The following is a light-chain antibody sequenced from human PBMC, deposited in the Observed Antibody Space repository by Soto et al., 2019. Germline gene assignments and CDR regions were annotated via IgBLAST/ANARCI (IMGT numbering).Light chain of an antibody. V-gene: IGLV2-8*01. Sequence: QSVLTQPPSASGSPGQSVTISCTGTSSDVGGYNYVSWYQQHPGKAPKLIIYEVSERPSGVPDRFSGSKSGNTGSLTVSGLQAEDEADYYCRSYAGSNKYVLFGGGTKLTVL. CDR1: SSDVGGYNY. CDR3: RSYAGSNKYVL. J-gene: IGLJ3*02. CDR2: EVS.